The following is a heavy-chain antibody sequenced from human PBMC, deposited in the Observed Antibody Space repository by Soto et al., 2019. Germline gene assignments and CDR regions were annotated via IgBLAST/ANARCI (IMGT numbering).Heavy chain of an antibody. Sequence: PGESLKISCKGSGYSFTSYWIGWVRQMPGKGLEWMGIIYPGDSDTRYSPSFQGQVTISADKSISTAYLQWSSLKASDTAMYYCASGEYSGYDDYYYYYYMDVWGKGTTVTVSS. CDR2: IYPGDSDT. J-gene: IGHJ6*03. CDR1: GYSFTSYW. V-gene: IGHV5-51*01. D-gene: IGHD5-12*01. CDR3: ASGEYSGYDDYYYYYYMDV.